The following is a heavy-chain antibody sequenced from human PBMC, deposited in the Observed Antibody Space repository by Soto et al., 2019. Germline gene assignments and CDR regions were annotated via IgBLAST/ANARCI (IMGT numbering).Heavy chain of an antibody. J-gene: IGHJ5*01. D-gene: IGHD3-22*01. CDR1: GVSIHNSHSF. Sequence: QLQLQESGPGLMKPSETLSLTCAVSGVSIHNSHSFWAWIRQPPGKGLEFIGSVYYSGGANYNPSLKSRVTISVDTSKNQFSLTLNSVTAADTAVYHCGRVIEGATRHTDFDSWGQGTLVTVSS. CDR3: GRVIEGATRHTDFDS. V-gene: IGHV4-39*01. CDR2: VYYSGGA.